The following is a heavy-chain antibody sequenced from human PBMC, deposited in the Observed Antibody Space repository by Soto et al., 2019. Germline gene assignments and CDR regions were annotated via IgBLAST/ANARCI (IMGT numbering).Heavy chain of an antibody. CDR1: GGSLSSYY. V-gene: IGHV4-59*01. Sequence: SETLSLTCTVSGGSLSSYYWSWVRQPPGKGLEWIGYIYYSGSTNYNPSLKSRVTISVDTSKNQFSLKLSSVTAADTAVYYCARDYSGGYYWFDPWGQGSLVTVSS. CDR2: IYYSGST. CDR3: ARDYSGGYYWFDP. J-gene: IGHJ5*02. D-gene: IGHD6-19*01.